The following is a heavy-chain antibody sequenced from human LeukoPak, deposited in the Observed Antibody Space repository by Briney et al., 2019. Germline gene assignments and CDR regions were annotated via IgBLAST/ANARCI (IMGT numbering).Heavy chain of an antibody. CDR2: ISPYNGNT. Sequence: SVKVSCKASGYTFTSYGISWVRQAPGQGLEWMGSISPYNGNTKYTERLQGRVIMTTDTSTRTAYMELRSLRSDDTAVFYCARDQYDYTWGSYRPYFDSWGQGTLVTVSS. V-gene: IGHV1-18*04. J-gene: IGHJ4*02. CDR1: GYTFTSYG. CDR3: ARDQYDYTWGSYRPYFDS. D-gene: IGHD3-16*02.